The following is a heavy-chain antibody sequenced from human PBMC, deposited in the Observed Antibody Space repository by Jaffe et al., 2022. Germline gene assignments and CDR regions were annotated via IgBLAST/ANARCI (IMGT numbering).Heavy chain of an antibody. CDR3: AKDRYSSSWQTGAILDV. V-gene: IGHV3-9*01. CDR2: ISWNSGSI. CDR1: GFTFDDYA. D-gene: IGHD6-13*01. Sequence: EVQLVESGGGLVQPGRSLRLSCAASGFTFDDYAMHWVRQAPGKGLEWVSGISWNSGSIGYADSVKGRFTISRDNAKNSLYLQMNSLRAEDTALYYCAKDRYSSSWQTGAILDVWGKGTTVTVSS. J-gene: IGHJ6*04.